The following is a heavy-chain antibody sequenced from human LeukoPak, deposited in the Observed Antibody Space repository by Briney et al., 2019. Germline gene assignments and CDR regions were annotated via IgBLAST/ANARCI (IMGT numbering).Heavy chain of an antibody. J-gene: IGHJ6*02. CDR2: IYYSGST. D-gene: IGHD6-13*01. CDR1: GGSISSYY. V-gene: IGHV4-59*01. Sequence: SETLSLTCTVSGGSISSYYWSWIRQPPGKGLEWIGYIYYSGSTNYNPSLKSRVIISVDTSKNQFSLKLSSVTAADTAVYYCARDVRSGAAAGTSYYGMDVWGQGTTVTVSS. CDR3: ARDVRSGAAAGTSYYGMDV.